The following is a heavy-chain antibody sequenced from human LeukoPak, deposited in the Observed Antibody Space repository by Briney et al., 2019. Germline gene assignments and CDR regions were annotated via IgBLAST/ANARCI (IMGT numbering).Heavy chain of an antibody. J-gene: IGHJ4*02. Sequence: ASVKVSCKASGGTFSSYAISWVRQAPGQGLEWMGGIIPIFGTANYAQKFQGRVTITTDESTSTAYMELSSLRSEDTAVYYCASPGGGDYYDSSGYYFDYWGQGTLVTVSS. CDR1: GGTFSSYA. CDR3: ASPGGGDYYDSSGYYFDY. D-gene: IGHD3-22*01. CDR2: IIPIFGTA. V-gene: IGHV1-69*05.